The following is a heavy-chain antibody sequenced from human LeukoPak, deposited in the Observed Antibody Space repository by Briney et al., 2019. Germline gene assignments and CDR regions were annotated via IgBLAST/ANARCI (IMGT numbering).Heavy chain of an antibody. Sequence: ASVKVSCTASGYTFTSYGISWVRQATGQGLEWMGWISAYNGNTNYAQKPQGRVTMTTDTSTSTAYMELRSLRSDDTAVYYCARDGAYYYDSSGYYQFDYWGQGTLVTVSS. CDR1: GYTFTSYG. CDR3: ARDGAYYYDSSGYYQFDY. V-gene: IGHV1-18*01. D-gene: IGHD3-22*01. J-gene: IGHJ4*02. CDR2: ISAYNGNT.